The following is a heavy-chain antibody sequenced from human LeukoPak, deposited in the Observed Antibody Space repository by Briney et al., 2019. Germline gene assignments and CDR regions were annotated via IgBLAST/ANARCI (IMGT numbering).Heavy chain of an antibody. CDR3: ARGKKWLGTAY. CDR2: INHSGST. J-gene: IGHJ4*02. D-gene: IGHD6-19*01. CDR1: GGSFSGYY. V-gene: IGHV4-34*01. Sequence: SETLSLTCAVYGGSFSGYYWSWIRQPPGKGLEWIGEINHSGSTNYNPSLKSRVTISVDTSKNQFSLKLSSVTAADTAVYYCARGKKWLGTAYWGQGTLVTVSS.